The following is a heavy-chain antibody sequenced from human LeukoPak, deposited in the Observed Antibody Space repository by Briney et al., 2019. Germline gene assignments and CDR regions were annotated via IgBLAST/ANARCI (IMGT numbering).Heavy chain of an antibody. CDR1: GGTFSSYA. Sequence: ASVKVSCKASGGTFSSYAISWVRQAPGQGLEWMGRIIPIFGIANYAQKFQGRVTITADKSTSTAYMELSSLRSEDTAVYYCARPFTYCGGDCYNAFDIWGQGTVVTVSS. D-gene: IGHD2-21*02. V-gene: IGHV1-69*04. J-gene: IGHJ3*02. CDR2: IIPIFGIA. CDR3: ARPFTYCGGDCYNAFDI.